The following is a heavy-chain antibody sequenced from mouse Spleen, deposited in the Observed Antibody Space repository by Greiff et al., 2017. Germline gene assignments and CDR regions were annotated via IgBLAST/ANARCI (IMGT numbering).Heavy chain of an antibody. D-gene: IGHD2-4*01. V-gene: IGHV1-54*02. CDR1: GYAFTNYL. Sequence: QVQLQQSGAELVRPGTSVKVSCKASGYAFTNYLIEWVKQRPGQGLEWIGVINPGSGGTNYNEKFKGKATLTADKSSNTAYMQLSSLTSEDSAVYYCAPHYDYDDAWFAYWGQGTLVTVSA. J-gene: IGHJ3*01. CDR2: INPGSGGT. CDR3: APHYDYDDAWFAY.